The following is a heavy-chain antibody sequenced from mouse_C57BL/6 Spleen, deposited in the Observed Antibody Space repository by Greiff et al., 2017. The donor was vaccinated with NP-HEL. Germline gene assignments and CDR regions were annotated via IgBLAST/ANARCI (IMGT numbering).Heavy chain of an antibody. J-gene: IGHJ1*03. CDR1: GFTFSDFY. CDR3: ARGQDNSGYWYFDV. D-gene: IGHD3-2*02. V-gene: IGHV7-1*01. Sequence: EVQRVESGGGLVQSGRSLRLSCATSGFTFSDFYMEWVRQAPGKGLEWIAASRNKANDYTTEYSASVKGRFIVSRDTSQSILYLQMNALRAEDTAIYYCARGQDNSGYWYFDVWGTGTTVTVSS. CDR2: SRNKANDYTT.